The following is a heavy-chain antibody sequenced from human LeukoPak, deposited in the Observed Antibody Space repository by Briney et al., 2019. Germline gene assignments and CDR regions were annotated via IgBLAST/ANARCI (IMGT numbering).Heavy chain of an antibody. V-gene: IGHV3-74*01. Sequence: QSGGSLSLSCAASGFTFRRYWMHWVRQAPGKGPVWVSRINTDGSDTIYADSVKGRFTISRDNAKNNLFLQMHSLRAEDTAVYYCARDESVTGPTTFDYWGQGTLVTVSS. CDR2: INTDGSDT. CDR1: GFTFRRYW. J-gene: IGHJ4*02. CDR3: ARDESVTGPTTFDY. D-gene: IGHD2-8*02.